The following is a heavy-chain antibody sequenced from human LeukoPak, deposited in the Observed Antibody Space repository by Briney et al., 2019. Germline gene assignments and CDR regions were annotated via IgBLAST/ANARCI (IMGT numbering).Heavy chain of an antibody. J-gene: IGHJ4*02. V-gene: IGHV3-53*01. CDR2: ISSGGNT. CDR3: AREVRGYYFDY. CDR1: GFTVTSNY. D-gene: IGHD5-12*01. Sequence: GGSLRLSCAASGFTVTSNYMTWVRQAPGKGLEWVSVISSGGNTYYADSVKGRFTISRDNSKNTVYLQMSGLRAEDTAVYYCAREVRGYYFDYWGQGVRVTVSS.